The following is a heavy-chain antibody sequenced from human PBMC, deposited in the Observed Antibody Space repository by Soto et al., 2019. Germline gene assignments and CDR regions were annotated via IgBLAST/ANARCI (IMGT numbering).Heavy chain of an antibody. CDR1: RDRVSSNSSA. D-gene: IGHD6-13*01. CDR3: ARAYIAADDMYYYYGMDV. V-gene: IGHV6-1*01. J-gene: IGHJ6*02. CDR2: TYYRSKWYN. Sequence: SQTLSLPCAISRDRVSSNSSAWNWIRQSPSRGLEWLGRTYYRSKWYNDYAVSVKSRITINPDTSKNQFSLQLNSVTPEDTAVYYCARAYIAADDMYYYYGMDVWGQGTTVTVSS.